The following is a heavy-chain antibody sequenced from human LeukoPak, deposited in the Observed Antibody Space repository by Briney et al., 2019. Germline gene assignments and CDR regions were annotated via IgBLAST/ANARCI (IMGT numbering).Heavy chain of an antibody. CDR1: GFTFSSSE. Sequence: PGGSLRLSCAASGFTFSSSEMTWVRQAPGKRREWVSYIISRGSNIYYAGSVKGRFTLCRDSPKNSLYLQMNSLRADDTASYYCASGGYGDSLEPDLPDDYWGQETLVTVSS. V-gene: IGHV3-48*03. D-gene: IGHD4-17*01. CDR3: ASGGYGDSLEPDLPDDY. CDR2: IISRGSNI. J-gene: IGHJ4*02.